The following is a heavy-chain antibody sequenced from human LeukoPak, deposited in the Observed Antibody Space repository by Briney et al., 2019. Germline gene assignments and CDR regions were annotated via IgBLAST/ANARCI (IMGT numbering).Heavy chain of an antibody. D-gene: IGHD2-21*02. CDR3: EGPRTAFQPFDS. J-gene: IGHJ4*02. Sequence: PSETLSLTCTVSGGSISSGGYYWSWIRQPPGKGLEWIGYIYHSGSTYYNPSLKSRLTISVDRSKNQFSLKLSSVTASDTAVYYCEGPRTAFQPFDSWGQGTLVTVSS. CDR1: GGSISSGGYY. CDR2: IYHSGST. V-gene: IGHV4-30-2*01.